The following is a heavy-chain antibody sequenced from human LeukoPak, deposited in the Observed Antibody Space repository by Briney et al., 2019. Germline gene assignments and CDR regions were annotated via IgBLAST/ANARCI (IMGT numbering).Heavy chain of an antibody. J-gene: IGHJ5*01. V-gene: IGHV1-2*06. Sequence: ALVKVSCKASGYTFTGYYMHWVRQAPGQGLEWMGRINPNSGGTNYAQKFQGRVTMTRDTSISTAYMELSRLRSDDTAVYYCARDLDSSGNWFDSWGQGTLVTVSS. CDR1: GYTFTGYY. D-gene: IGHD3-22*01. CDR2: INPNSGGT. CDR3: ARDLDSSGNWFDS.